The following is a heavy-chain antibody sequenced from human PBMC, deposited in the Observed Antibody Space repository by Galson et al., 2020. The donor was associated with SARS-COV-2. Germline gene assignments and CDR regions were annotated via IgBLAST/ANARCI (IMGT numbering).Heavy chain of an antibody. J-gene: IGHJ5*02. Sequence: ASETLSLTCKVSGGSMTTYYWSWIRQSPGKGLEWIGYINSSGTTKYDPSFKSRVSISVDTSKTQFPLDLSFVTAADTATYFCARDTECVAGRCHSTAWLDPWGPGVLVTVSS. CDR3: ARDTECVAGRCHSTAWLDP. V-gene: IGHV4-59*01. D-gene: IGHD2-21*02. CDR1: GGSMTTYY. CDR2: INSSGTT.